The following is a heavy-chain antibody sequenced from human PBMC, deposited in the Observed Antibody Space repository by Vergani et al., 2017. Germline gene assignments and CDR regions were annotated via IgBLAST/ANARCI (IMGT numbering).Heavy chain of an antibody. D-gene: IGHD3-16*01. CDR3: ARERYYDYIWGSHIDALDI. Sequence: EVQLVESGGGLVKPGGSLRLSCAASGFTFSDYNINWVRQAPGKGLEWVSSISSGSSYLHYADSVKGRFSVTRDNARNSVYLQMNSLRAEYTAVYYCARERYYDYIWGSHIDALDIWGQGTMVSVSS. CDR2: ISSGSSYL. V-gene: IGHV3-21*06. CDR1: GFTFSDYN. J-gene: IGHJ3*02.